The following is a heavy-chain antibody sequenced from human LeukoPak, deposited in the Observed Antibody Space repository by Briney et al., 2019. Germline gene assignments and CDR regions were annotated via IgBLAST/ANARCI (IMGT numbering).Heavy chain of an antibody. CDR2: ISGSGGST. V-gene: IGHV3-23*01. Sequence: GGSLRLPCAASGFTFSSYAMSWVRQAPGKGLEWVSAISGSGGSTYYADSVKGRFTISRDNSKNTLYLQMNSLRAEDTAVYYCTYREFGYGMDVWGQGTTVTVSS. J-gene: IGHJ6*02. D-gene: IGHD3-10*01. CDR1: GFTFSSYA. CDR3: TYREFGYGMDV.